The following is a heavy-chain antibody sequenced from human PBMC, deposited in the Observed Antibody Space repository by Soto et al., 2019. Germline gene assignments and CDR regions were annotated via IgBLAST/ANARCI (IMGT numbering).Heavy chain of an antibody. J-gene: IGHJ4*02. CDR2: ISGGDT. CDR3: AKDRETAWFPDF. Sequence: GSLGLSCAASGFTFTSYALSWVRQAPGKGLEWVSTISGGDTYHADFVKGRFTISRDISKNTLYLQMDGLRAEDTAIYYCAKDRETAWFPDFWGQGALVTVSS. D-gene: IGHD3-10*01. CDR1: GFTFTSYA. V-gene: IGHV3-23*01.